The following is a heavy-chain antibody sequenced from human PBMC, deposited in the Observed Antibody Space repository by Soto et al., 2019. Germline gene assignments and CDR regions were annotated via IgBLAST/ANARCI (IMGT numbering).Heavy chain of an antibody. CDR2: IRNKADSYRT. V-gene: IGHV3-73*02. J-gene: IGHJ4*02. CDR3: CRHAHNWGACDY. Sequence: EVQLVESGGGLVQPGGSLTLSCEVSGLSFSDSAMHWVRQASGKGLEWVGRIRNKADSYRTVDGAPVTGRFIITRDESKNLAYLQIRSLKTDDMTVYYCCRHAHNWGACDYWGLEPRVTVSS. D-gene: IGHD7-27*01. CDR1: GLSFSDSA.